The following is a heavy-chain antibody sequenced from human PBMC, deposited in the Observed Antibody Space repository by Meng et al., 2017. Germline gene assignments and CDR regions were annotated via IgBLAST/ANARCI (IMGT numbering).Heavy chain of an antibody. CDR1: GFTFSSYS. D-gene: IGHD6-13*01. V-gene: IGHV3-21*01. Sequence: GESLTISCAASGFTFSSYSMNWVRQAPGKGLEWVSSISSISSYIYYADSVKGRFTISRDNAKNSLYLQMNSLRAEDTAVYYCARVGRSSSWYSDYWGQGTLVTVSS. J-gene: IGHJ4*02. CDR2: ISSISSYI. CDR3: ARVGRSSSWYSDY.